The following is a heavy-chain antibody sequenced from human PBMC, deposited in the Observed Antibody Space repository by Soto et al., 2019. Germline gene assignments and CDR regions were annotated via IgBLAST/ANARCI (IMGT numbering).Heavy chain of an antibody. CDR2: VTLSSGTS. Sequence: GGSLRLSCAASGIIFSNYAMTRVREATEKILAYFSSVTLSSGTSSYALFVKGRFTISTDNPKITLYLQMTNLKADDTAVYSCAIQPAALVGPVDNWRQGILDTVSS. J-gene: IGHJ4*02. D-gene: IGHD2-2*01. CDR1: GIIFSNYA. V-gene: IGHV3-23*01. CDR3: AIQPAALVGPVDN.